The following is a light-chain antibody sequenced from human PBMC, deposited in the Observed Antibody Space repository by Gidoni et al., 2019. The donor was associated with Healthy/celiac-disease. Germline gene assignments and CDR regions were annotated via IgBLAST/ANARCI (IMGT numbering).Light chain of an antibody. V-gene: IGKV1-33*01. J-gene: IGKJ3*01. CDR1: QDISNY. CDR2: DAS. CDR3: QQYDNLPRT. Sequence: DIQMTPSPSSLSASVGDRVTITCQASQDISNYLNWYQQKPGKAPKLLIYDASNLETGVPPRFSGSGSGTDFTFTISSLQPEDIATYYCQQYDNLPRTFGPGTKVDIK.